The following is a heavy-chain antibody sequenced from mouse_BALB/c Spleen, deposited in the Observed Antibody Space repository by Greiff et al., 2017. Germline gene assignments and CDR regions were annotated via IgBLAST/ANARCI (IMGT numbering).Heavy chain of an antibody. Sequence: EVKLQESGPGLVKPSQSLSLTCTVTGYSITSDYAWNWIRQFPGNKLEWMGYISYSGSTSYNPSLKSRISITRDTSKNQFFLQLNSVTTEDTATYYCARGVTADYWGQGTTLTVSS. V-gene: IGHV3-2*02. J-gene: IGHJ2*01. D-gene: IGHD2-2*01. CDR2: ISYSGST. CDR3: ARGVTADY. CDR1: GYSITSDYA.